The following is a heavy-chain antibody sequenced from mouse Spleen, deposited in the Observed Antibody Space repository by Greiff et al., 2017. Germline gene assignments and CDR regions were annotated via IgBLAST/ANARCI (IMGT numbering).Heavy chain of an antibody. CDR2: IHPNSGST. J-gene: IGHJ4*01. CDR3: AFMITSYYAMDY. Sequence: QVQLKEPGAELVKPGASVKLSCKASGYTFTSYWMHWVKQRPGQGLEWIGMIHPNSGSTNYNEKFKSKATLTVDKSSSTAYMQLSSLTSEDSAVYYCAFMITSYYAMDYWGQGTSVTVSS. D-gene: IGHD2-4*01. V-gene: IGHV1-64*01. CDR1: GYTFTSYW.